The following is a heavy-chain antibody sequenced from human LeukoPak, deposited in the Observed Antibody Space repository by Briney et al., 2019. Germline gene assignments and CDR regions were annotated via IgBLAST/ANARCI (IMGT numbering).Heavy chain of an antibody. D-gene: IGHD2-15*01. CDR2: INRRGST. CDR3: ARGDCSGGSCKLDY. CDR1: GGSFSNYY. J-gene: IGHJ4*02. Sequence: PSETLSLTCAVYGGSFSNYYWSWIRQPPGKGLEWIGEINRRGSTNYNPSLKSRVTISVDTSKNQFSLKLSSVTAADTAVYYCARGDCSGGSCKLDYWGQGTLVTVSS. V-gene: IGHV4-34*01.